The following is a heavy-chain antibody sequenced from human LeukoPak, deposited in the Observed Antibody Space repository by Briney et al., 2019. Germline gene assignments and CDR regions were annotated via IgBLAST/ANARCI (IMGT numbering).Heavy chain of an antibody. CDR1: GFTFSSYG. CDR3: AKASCGGDCYYFDY. V-gene: IGHV3-30*18. D-gene: IGHD2-21*02. CDR2: ISYDGSNK. Sequence: PGGSLRLSCAASGFTFSSYGMHWVRQAPGKGLEWVAVISYDGSNKYYADSVKGRFTISRDNSKNTLYLQMNSLSAEDTAVYYCAKASCGGDCYYFDYWGQGTLVTVSS. J-gene: IGHJ4*02.